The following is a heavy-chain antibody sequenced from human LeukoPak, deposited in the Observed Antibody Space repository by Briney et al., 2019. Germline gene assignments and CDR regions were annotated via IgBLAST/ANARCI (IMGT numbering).Heavy chain of an antibody. Sequence: ASVTVSFKASGYTFTIYGISWVRQAPGQGRKGMGWISAYNGNTNYAQKLQGRVTMTTDTSTSTAYMELRSLRSDDTAVYYCARTRWATGVRGINDYWGQGTPVTVSS. D-gene: IGHD5-12*01. CDR1: GYTFTIYG. CDR3: ARTRWATGVRGINDY. J-gene: IGHJ4*02. V-gene: IGHV1-18*01. CDR2: ISAYNGNT.